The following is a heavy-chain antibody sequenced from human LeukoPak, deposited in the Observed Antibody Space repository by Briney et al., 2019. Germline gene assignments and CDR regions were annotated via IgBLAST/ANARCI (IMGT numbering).Heavy chain of an antibody. CDR1: GGSISSGGYY. J-gene: IGHJ5*02. V-gene: IGHV4-31*03. D-gene: IGHD6-13*01. CDR3: ARDPAAGRGYWFDP. CDR2: IYYSGST. Sequence: PSQTLSLTCTVSGGSISSGGYYWSWIRQHPGKGLEWIGYIYYSGSTCYNPSLKSRVTISVDTSKNQFSLKLSSVTAADTAVYYCARDPAAGRGYWFDPWGQGTLVTVSS.